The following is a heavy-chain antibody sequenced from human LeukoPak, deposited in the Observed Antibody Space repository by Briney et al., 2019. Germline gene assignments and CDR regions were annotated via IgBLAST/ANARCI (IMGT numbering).Heavy chain of an antibody. V-gene: IGHV1-69*04. J-gene: IGHJ6*02. CDR2: IIPILGIA. CDR3: ARDSGQYGMDV. Sequence: SVKVSCRASRGTFSSYAISWVRQAPGQGLEWMGRIIPILGIANYAQKFQGRVTITADKSTSTAYMELSSLRSEDTAVYYCARDSGQYGMDVWGQGTTVTVSS. CDR1: RGTFSSYA.